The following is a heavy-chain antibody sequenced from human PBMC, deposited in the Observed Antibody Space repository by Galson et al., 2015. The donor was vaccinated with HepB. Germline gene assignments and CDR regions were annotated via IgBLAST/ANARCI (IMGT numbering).Heavy chain of an antibody. CDR2: ISPYNGNT. J-gene: IGHJ4*02. CDR1: GYTFTSYG. CDR3: ALRTGTYPYYFDF. V-gene: IGHV1-18*01. D-gene: IGHD3-10*01. Sequence: SVKVSCKASGYTFTSYGLSRLRQAPGQGLEYMGWISPYNGNTNYAQKLQGRVTMTTDKSTTTAYMELRSLRSDDTAVYYGALRTGTYPYYFDFWGQGTLVAVSS.